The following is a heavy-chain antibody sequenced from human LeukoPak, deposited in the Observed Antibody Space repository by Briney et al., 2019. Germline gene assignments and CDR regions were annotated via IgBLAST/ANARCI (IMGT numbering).Heavy chain of an antibody. J-gene: IGHJ4*02. CDR2: INAGNGNT. CDR3: ARGLSRYSSSWYGY. D-gene: IGHD6-13*01. CDR1: GYTFTSYA. V-gene: IGHV1-3*01. Sequence: ASVKVSCKASGYTFTSYAMHWVRQAPGQRLEWMGWINAGNGNTKYSQKFQGRVTITRDTSASTAYMELSSLRSEDTAVYYCARGLSRYSSSWYGYWGQGSLVTVSS.